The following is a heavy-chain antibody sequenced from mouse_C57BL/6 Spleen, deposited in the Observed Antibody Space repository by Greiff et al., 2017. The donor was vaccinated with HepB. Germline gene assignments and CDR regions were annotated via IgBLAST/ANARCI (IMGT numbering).Heavy chain of an antibody. D-gene: IGHD2-10*02. Sequence: EVQLVESGPGLVKPSQSLSLTCSVTGYSITSGYYWNWIRQFPGNKLEWMGYISYDGSNNYNPSLKNRISITRDTSKNQFFLKLNSVTTEDTATYYCARDRMSRAYAMDYWGQGTSVTVSS. V-gene: IGHV3-6*01. CDR1: GYSITSGYY. CDR3: ARDRMSRAYAMDY. J-gene: IGHJ4*01. CDR2: ISYDGSN.